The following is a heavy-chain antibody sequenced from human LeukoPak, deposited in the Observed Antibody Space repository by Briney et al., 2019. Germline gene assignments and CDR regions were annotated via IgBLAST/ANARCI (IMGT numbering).Heavy chain of an antibody. D-gene: IGHD3-10*01. CDR1: GGSMNTYS. J-gene: IGHJ4*02. CDR2: IYDTGRT. Sequence: SETLSLTCSVSGGSMNTYSWSWLRQPPGEGREGLGYIYDTGRTNYNPSLKSRVTMSLDTSKNQFSLKLSSVTAADTAVFCARERGARGFGSQVDYWGQGTLVTVSS. CDR3: ARERGARGFGSQVDY. V-gene: IGHV4-59*12.